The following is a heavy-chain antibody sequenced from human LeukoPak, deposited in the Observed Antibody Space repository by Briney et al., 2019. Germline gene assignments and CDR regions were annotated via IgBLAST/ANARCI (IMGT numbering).Heavy chain of an antibody. D-gene: IGHD3-22*01. V-gene: IGHV4-59*12. J-gene: IGHJ6*03. CDR1: GGSISSYY. CDR2: IYYSGST. CDR3: ARLKFYDSTGYSPGYYMDV. Sequence: SETLSLTCTVSGGSISSYYWSWIRQPPGKGLEWIGYIYYSGSTNYNPSLKSRVTISVDTSKNQFSLRLRSVTAADTAVYYCARLKFYDSTGYSPGYYMDVWGKGTAVTVSS.